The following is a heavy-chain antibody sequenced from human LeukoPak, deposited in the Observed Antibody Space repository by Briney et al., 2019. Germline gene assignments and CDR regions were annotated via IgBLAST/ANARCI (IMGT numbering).Heavy chain of an antibody. J-gene: IGHJ6*03. CDR1: GFTFSSYS. CDR2: ISSSSSYI. V-gene: IGHV3-21*01. Sequence: GGSLRLSCAASGFTFSSYSMNWVRQAPGKGLEWVSSISSSSSYIYYADSVKGRFTISRDNAKNSLYLQMNSLRAEDTAVYYCARDTGGYCSSTSCYTGSYYYYYMDVWGKGTTVTVSS. CDR3: ARDTGGYCSSTSCYTGSYYYYYMDV. D-gene: IGHD2-2*02.